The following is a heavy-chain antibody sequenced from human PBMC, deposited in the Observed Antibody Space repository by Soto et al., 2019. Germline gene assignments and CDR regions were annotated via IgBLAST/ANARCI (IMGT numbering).Heavy chain of an antibody. D-gene: IGHD4-17*01. CDR1: GGSFSGYY. CDR2: INHSGST. J-gene: IGHJ5*02. Sequence: SETLSLTCAVYGGSFSGYYWSWIRQPPGKGLEWIGEINHSGSTNYNPSLKSRVTISVDTSKNQFSLRLSSVTAADTAVYYCAATVTTGSYRTVARGGGNWFDPWGQGTLVTVSS. CDR3: AATVTTGSYRTVARGGGNWFDP. V-gene: IGHV4-34*01.